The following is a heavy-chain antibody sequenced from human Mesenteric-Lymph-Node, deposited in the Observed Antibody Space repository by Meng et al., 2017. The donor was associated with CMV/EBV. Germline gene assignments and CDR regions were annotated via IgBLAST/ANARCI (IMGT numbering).Heavy chain of an antibody. CDR1: YTFTSDG. D-gene: IGHD2-2*01. Sequence: YTFTSDGIGWVRQAPGQGLEWMGCITAYNANTHYAQKLQGRVTMTTDTSTSTAYMELRSLRSDDTAVYYCARDWVVPAATNMATFDPWGQGTLVTVSS. CDR2: ITAYNANT. V-gene: IGHV1-18*04. CDR3: ARDWVVPAATNMATFDP. J-gene: IGHJ5*02.